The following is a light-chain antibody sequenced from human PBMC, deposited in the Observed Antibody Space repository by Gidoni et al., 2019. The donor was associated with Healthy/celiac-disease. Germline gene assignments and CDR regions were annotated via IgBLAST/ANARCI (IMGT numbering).Light chain of an antibody. CDR2: DAS. CDR3: QRRSNWPPWT. V-gene: IGKV3-11*01. Sequence: EIVLTQSPATLSLSPGERATLSCRASQSVSSYLAWYQQKPGQAPRLLIHDASNRATGIPARFSGSGSGTDFTLTISSLEPEDFAVYYCQRRSNWPPWTFGQGTKVEIK. J-gene: IGKJ1*01. CDR1: QSVSSY.